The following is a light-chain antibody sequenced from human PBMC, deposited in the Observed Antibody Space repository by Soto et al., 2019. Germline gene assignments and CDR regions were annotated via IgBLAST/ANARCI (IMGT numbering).Light chain of an antibody. Sequence: QSALTQPRSVSGSPGQSVTISCTGTSSDVGGYNYVSWYQQHPGKAPKLMIYDVSKRPSGVPDRFSGSKSGNTASLTISGLQAEDEADVYCCSYAGSYTCDGYVFGTGSKVTVL. J-gene: IGLJ1*01. CDR2: DVS. CDR1: SSDVGGYNY. CDR3: CSYAGSYTCDGYV. V-gene: IGLV2-11*01.